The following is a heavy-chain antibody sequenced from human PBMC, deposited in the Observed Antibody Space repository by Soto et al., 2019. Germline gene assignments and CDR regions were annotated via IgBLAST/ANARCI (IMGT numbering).Heavy chain of an antibody. CDR1: GYSISSNYY. V-gene: IGHV4-38-2*02. D-gene: IGHD2-15*01. CDR3: ARDRIVVVLVATYYGMDV. Sequence: PSETLSLTCDVSGYSISSNYYWCWIRQSPGKGLEWIGSIHHSVTTYYNPSLKSRVTISVDTSKNQISLKLRSVTAADTAVYYCARDRIVVVLVATYYGMDVWGPGTTVTVSS. CDR2: IHHSVTT. J-gene: IGHJ6*02.